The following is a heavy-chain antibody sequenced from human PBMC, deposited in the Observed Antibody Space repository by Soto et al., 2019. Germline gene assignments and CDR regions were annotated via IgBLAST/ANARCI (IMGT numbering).Heavy chain of an antibody. CDR1: GGSISSSSYY. J-gene: IGHJ3*02. CDR3: ARHTKVLDAFDI. D-gene: IGHD3-10*01. V-gene: IGHV4-39*01. Sequence: SENLSLTCTVSGGSISSSSYYWGWIRQPPGKGLEWIGSIYYSGSTYYNPSLKSQVTISVDTSKDQFSLKLSSVTAADTAVYYCARHTKVLDAFDIWGQGTMGTVSS. CDR2: IYYSGST.